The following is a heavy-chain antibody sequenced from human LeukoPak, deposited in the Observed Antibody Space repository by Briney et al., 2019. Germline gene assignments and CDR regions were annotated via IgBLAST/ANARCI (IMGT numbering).Heavy chain of an antibody. CDR1: GYTFSSYG. V-gene: IGHV3-48*01. Sequence: GGSLRLSCAASGYTFSSYGLNWVRQAPGEGLEWVSYVSPSSTTIYYADSVKGRFTISRDNAKNSLYLQMNSLRAEDTAVYYCAREHTPYGSGCTAAYWGQGTLVTVSS. J-gene: IGHJ4*02. D-gene: IGHD6-19*01. CDR3: AREHTPYGSGCTAAY. CDR2: VSPSSTTI.